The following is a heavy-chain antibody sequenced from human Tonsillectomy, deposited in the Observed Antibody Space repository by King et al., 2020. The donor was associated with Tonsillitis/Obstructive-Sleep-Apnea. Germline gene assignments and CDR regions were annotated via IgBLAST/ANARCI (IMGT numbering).Heavy chain of an antibody. D-gene: IGHD4-17*01. CDR3: AHRDYVADAFDI. CDR1: GFSLSTSGVG. Sequence: TLKESGPTLVKPTHTLTLTCTFSGFSLSTSGVGVGGIRQPPGKALEWLALIYFDDVKCYSPSLKSRLTITKDTSKNQVVLTMTNMDPVDTATYYCAHRDYVADAFDIWGQGTMVTVSS. CDR2: IYFDDVK. J-gene: IGHJ3*02. V-gene: IGHV2-5*02.